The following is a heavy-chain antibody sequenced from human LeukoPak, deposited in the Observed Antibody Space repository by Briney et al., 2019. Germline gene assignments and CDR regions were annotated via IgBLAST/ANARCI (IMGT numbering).Heavy chain of an antibody. D-gene: IGHD3-3*01. CDR1: GGSISDYY. Sequence: SSETLSLTCTVSGGSISDYYWNWIRQPPGKGLEWIGYIYYSGSTNYNPSLKSRVTISVDTSKNQFSLKLSSVTAADTAVYYCARVVGVVIPDWGQGTLVTVSS. J-gene: IGHJ4*02. CDR3: ARVVGVVIPD. V-gene: IGHV4-59*01. CDR2: IYYSGST.